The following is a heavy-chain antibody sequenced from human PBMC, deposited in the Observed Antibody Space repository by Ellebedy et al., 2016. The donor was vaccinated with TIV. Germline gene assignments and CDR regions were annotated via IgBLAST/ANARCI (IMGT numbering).Heavy chain of an antibody. Sequence: GESLKISCTASRFSFSSYGMHWVRQAPGEGLEWVAVIWYDGSIKYHADSVKGRFTISRDNSNNTLYLQMNSLRAEDTAVYYCARNRGYCGGDCYSSLDGMDVWGQGTTVTVSS. CDR1: RFSFSSYG. V-gene: IGHV3-33*08. D-gene: IGHD2-21*02. J-gene: IGHJ6*02. CDR2: IWYDGSIK. CDR3: ARNRGYCGGDCYSSLDGMDV.